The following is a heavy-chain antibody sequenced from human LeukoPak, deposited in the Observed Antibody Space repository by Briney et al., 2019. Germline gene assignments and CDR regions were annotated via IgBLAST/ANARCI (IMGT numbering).Heavy chain of an antibody. CDR2: IYHSGST. CDR1: GGPISSGGYS. CDR3: AKYVDYDSSGYYSNWFDP. J-gene: IGHJ5*02. V-gene: IGHV4-30-2*01. D-gene: IGHD3-22*01. Sequence: SQTLSLTCAVSGGPISSGGYSWSWIRQPPGKGLEWIGYIYHSGSTHYNPSLKSRVTISVDRSKNQFSLKLSSVTAADTAVYYCAKYVDYDSSGYYSNWFDPWGQGTLVTVSS.